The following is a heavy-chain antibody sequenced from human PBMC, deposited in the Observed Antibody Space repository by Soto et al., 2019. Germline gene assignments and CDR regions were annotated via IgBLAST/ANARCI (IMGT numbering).Heavy chain of an antibody. J-gene: IGHJ3*02. V-gene: IGHV4-4*02. CDR3: VRDEAHYDILAGSSLGRAFDI. CDR2: IYHTGRT. D-gene: IGHD3-9*01. Sequence: QVQLQESGPSLVKPSGTLSLTCVITNTSISSSNWWSWVLQAPGKGLEWIGEIYHTGRTNYAPSLKSRVTMSIDKSNNRFSLRLTSLTAADTAVYYCVRDEAHYDILAGSSLGRAFDIWGQGTMVTVSS. CDR1: NTSISSSNW.